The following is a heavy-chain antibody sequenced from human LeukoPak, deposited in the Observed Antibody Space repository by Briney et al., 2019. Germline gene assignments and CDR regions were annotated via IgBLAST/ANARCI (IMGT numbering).Heavy chain of an antibody. J-gene: IGHJ5*02. CDR3: ARDQGCSSTSCQTYNWFDP. V-gene: IGHV1-8*01. Sequence: ASVKVSCKASGYTFTSYDINWVRQATGQGPEWMGWMSSNSGDTGYAQNFQGRVTMTRDTSISTAYMELSSLRSEDTAVYYCARDQGCSSTSCQTYNWFDPWGQGTLVTVSS. CDR1: GYTFTSYD. D-gene: IGHD2-2*01. CDR2: MSSNSGDT.